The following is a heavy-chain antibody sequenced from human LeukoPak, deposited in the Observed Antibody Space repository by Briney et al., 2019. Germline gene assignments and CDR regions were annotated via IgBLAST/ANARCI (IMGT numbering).Heavy chain of an antibody. Sequence: GGSLRLSCAASGFTFSNYAMSWVRQAPGKGLEWVSAISGSGGSTYYADSVKGRFTISRDNSKNTLYLQMNSLRAEDTAVYYCARDQRRFLEWTTFDYWGQGTLVTVSS. D-gene: IGHD3-3*01. CDR1: GFTFSNYA. J-gene: IGHJ4*02. V-gene: IGHV3-23*01. CDR2: ISGSGGST. CDR3: ARDQRRFLEWTTFDY.